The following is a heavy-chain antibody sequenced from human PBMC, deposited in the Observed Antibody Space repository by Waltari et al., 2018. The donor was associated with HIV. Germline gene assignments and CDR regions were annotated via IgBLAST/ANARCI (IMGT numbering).Heavy chain of an antibody. J-gene: IGHJ3*02. CDR1: GYTLTEFS. CDR3: ATSITMIVVVHGAFDI. V-gene: IGHV1-24*01. CDR2: FDPEDGET. D-gene: IGHD3-22*01. Sequence: QVQLVQSGAEVKKPGAPVKVSCKVSGYTLTEFSMHWVRKAPGKGLEWMGGFDPEDGETIYAQKFQGRVTMTEDTSTDTAYMELSSLRSEDTAVYYCATSITMIVVVHGAFDIWGQGTMVTVSS.